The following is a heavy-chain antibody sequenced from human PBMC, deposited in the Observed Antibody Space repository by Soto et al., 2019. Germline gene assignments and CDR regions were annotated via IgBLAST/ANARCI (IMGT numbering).Heavy chain of an antibody. D-gene: IGHD6-13*01. CDR1: GGNFTSYA. Sequence: QVQLVQSGAEVKKPGSSVKVSCKASGGNFTSYAISWVRQAPGQGLEFMGGIVPLFGTTNYAHKFRGRVTVTADESTSKVYMEMSSLRSEDTAVYYCAKAPGRSWYNWFDPWGQGTRVTVST. J-gene: IGHJ5*02. V-gene: IGHV1-69*01. CDR2: IVPLFGTT. CDR3: AKAPGRSWYNWFDP.